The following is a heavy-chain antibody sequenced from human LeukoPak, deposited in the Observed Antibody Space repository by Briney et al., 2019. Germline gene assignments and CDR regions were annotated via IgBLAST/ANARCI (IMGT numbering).Heavy chain of an antibody. Sequence: ASVKVSCKASGYTFTGYYMHWVRQVPGQGLEWMGWINPNSGGTNYAQKFQGRVTTTRDTSISTAYMELSRLRSDDTAVYYCARGTYYYGSGSYYYYYMDVWGKGTTVTISS. CDR1: GYTFTGYY. CDR3: ARGTYYYGSGSYYYYYMDV. J-gene: IGHJ6*03. V-gene: IGHV1-2*02. CDR2: INPNSGGT. D-gene: IGHD3-10*01.